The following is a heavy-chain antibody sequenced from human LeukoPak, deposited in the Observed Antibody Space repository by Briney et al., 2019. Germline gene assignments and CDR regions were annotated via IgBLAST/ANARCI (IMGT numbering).Heavy chain of an antibody. J-gene: IGHJ4*02. Sequence: SETLSLTSTVSGGSISSYYWSWIRQPPGKGLEWIGYIYYTGSTNYNPSLKSRVTISVDTSTSQFSLKLSSVTAADTAVYYCARHSPNRDFDSWGQGTPVTVSS. CDR2: IYYTGST. V-gene: IGHV4-59*08. CDR3: ARHSPNRDFDS. CDR1: GGSISSYY. D-gene: IGHD1-14*01.